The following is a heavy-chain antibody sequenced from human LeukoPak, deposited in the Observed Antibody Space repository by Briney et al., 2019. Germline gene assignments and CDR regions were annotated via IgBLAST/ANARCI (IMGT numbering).Heavy chain of an antibody. J-gene: IGHJ4*02. V-gene: IGHV3-30*03. CDR2: ISYDGSNK. Sequence: GRSLRLSCAASGFTFSSYGMHWVRQAPGKGLEWVAVISYDGSNKYYADSVKGRFTISRDNSKNTLYLQMNSLRAEDTAVYYCARGSVGYWGQGTLVTVSS. CDR3: ARGSVGY. CDR1: GFTFSSYG.